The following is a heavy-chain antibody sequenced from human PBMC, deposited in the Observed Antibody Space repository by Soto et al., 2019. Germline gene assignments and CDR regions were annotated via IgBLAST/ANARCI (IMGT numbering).Heavy chain of an antibody. CDR3: ARENEQWVAADN. D-gene: IGHD6-19*01. Sequence: GGSLRLSCAASGFTFSDYYMSWIRQAPGKGLEWVSYITSSGSTIYYADSVKGRFTISRDNAKNSLYLQMNSLRAEDTAVYYCARENEQWVAADNWGQGTLVTVLL. CDR2: ITSSGSTI. V-gene: IGHV3-11*01. CDR1: GFTFSDYY. J-gene: IGHJ4*02.